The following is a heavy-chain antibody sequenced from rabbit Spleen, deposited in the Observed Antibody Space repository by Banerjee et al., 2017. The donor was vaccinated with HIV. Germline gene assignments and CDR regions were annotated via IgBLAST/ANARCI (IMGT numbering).Heavy chain of an antibody. V-gene: IGHV1S45*01. CDR1: GFSFSGRYW. CDR2: IFTGSSGTT. Sequence: QEQLVESGGDLVKPGASLTLTCTASGFSFSGRYWISWVRQAPEKGLEWIADIFTGSSGTTYYASWARGRFTISSDNAQSTVDLKMTSLTAADTATYFCARSVLVVLLFIKIPYYFSLWGQGTLVTVS. D-gene: IGHD1-1*01. CDR3: ARSVLVVLLFIKIPYYFSL. J-gene: IGHJ4*01.